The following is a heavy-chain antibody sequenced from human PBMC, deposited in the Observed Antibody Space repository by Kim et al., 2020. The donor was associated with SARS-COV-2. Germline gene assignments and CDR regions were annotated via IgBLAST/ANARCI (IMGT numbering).Heavy chain of an antibody. V-gene: IGHV3-48*03. CDR2: ISSSGSTI. CDR3: ARGEALSIAGGVDY. CDR1: GFTFSSYE. Sequence: GGSLRLSCAASGFTFSSYEMNWVRQAPGKGLEWVSYISSSGSTIYYADSVKGRFTISRDNAKNSLYLQMNSLRAEDTAVYYCARGEALSIAGGVDYWGQGTLVPVSS. J-gene: IGHJ4*02. D-gene: IGHD6-6*01.